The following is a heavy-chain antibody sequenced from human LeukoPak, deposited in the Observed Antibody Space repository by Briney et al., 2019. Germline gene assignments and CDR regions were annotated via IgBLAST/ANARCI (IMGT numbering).Heavy chain of an antibody. V-gene: IGHV4-39*01. Sequence: SETLSLTCTVSGGSISSRSYYWDWIRQPPGKGLEWIGSIYYSGSTYYNPSLKSRVTISVDTSKNQFSLKLSSVTAADTAVYYCARTRYYYNSRSYGAPYYFDYWGQGTLVTVSS. J-gene: IGHJ4*02. CDR1: GGSISSRSYY. D-gene: IGHD3-10*01. CDR3: ARTRYYYNSRSYGAPYYFDY. CDR2: IYYSGST.